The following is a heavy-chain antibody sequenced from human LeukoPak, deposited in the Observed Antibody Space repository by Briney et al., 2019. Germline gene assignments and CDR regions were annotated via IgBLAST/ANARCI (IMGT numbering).Heavy chain of an antibody. J-gene: IGHJ4*02. CDR3: AREKTRLSHPSDY. CDR2: ISSSSSYI. Sequence: PGGSLRLSCAASGFTFSDYYMSWVRQAPGKGLEWVSSISSSSSYIYYADSVKGRFTISRDNAKNSLYLQMNSLRAEDTAVYYCAREKTRLSHPSDYWGQGTLVTVSS. CDR1: GFTFSDYY. V-gene: IGHV3-21*01. D-gene: IGHD6-25*01.